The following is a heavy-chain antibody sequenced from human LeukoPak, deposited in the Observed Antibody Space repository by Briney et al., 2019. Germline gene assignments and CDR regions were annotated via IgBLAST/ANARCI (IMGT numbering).Heavy chain of an antibody. CDR1: GFAFSSYS. Sequence: GGSLRLSCAASGFAFSSYSMNWVRQAPGKGLEWVSSISGTSTYIYFANSLKGRFSISRDNAKNSLYLQMNSLRAEDTAVYFCARASLSEIIAAEAFFDSWGQGTLVTVSS. V-gene: IGHV3-21*01. J-gene: IGHJ4*02. D-gene: IGHD6-13*01. CDR2: ISGTSTYI. CDR3: ARASLSEIIAAEAFFDS.